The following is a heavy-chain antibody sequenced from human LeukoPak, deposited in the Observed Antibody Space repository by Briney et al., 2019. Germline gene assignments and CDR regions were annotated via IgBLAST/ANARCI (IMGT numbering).Heavy chain of an antibody. V-gene: IGHV4-34*01. D-gene: IGHD6-13*01. CDR3: ARGSSSWFDY. Sequence: PSETLSLTCAVYGGSFSGYYWSWIRQLPGKGLEWIGEINHSGSTNYNPSLKSRVTISVDTSKNQFSLTLSSVTAADTAVYYCARGSSSWFDYWGQGTLVTVSS. CDR1: GGSFSGYY. CDR2: INHSGST. J-gene: IGHJ4*02.